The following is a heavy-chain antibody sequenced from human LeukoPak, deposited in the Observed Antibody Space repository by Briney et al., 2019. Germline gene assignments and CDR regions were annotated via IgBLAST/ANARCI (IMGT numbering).Heavy chain of an antibody. V-gene: IGHV3-30*01. CDR2: ISYDGSNK. CDR1: GFTFSSYA. D-gene: IGHD5-24*01. CDR3: ASRSRDGYNYPFDY. Sequence: GGSLRLSCAASGFTFSSYAMHWVRQAPGKGLEWVAVISYDGSNKYYADSVKGRFTISRDNSKNTLYLQMNSLRAEDTAVYYCASRSRDGYNYPFDYWGQGTLVTVSS. J-gene: IGHJ4*02.